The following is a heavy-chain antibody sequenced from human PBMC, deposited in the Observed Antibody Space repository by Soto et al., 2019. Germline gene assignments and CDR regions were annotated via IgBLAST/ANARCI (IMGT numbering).Heavy chain of an antibody. CDR3: ARDSTVNLNWLDP. CDR2: INSDWSST. J-gene: IGHJ5*02. Sequence: GGSLRLSGAAAGFTFSSYLMHWVRQAPGNGPVWFSRINSDWSSTSYAYSVKGGFTISRETAKHTLYLQMNSLRAADTPVHYFARDSTVNLNWLDPWGQGTLVNVSS. V-gene: IGHV3-74*01. CDR1: GFTFSSYL.